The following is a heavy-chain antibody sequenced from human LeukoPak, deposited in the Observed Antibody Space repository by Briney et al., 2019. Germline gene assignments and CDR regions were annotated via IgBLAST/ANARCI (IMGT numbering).Heavy chain of an antibody. D-gene: IGHD6-19*01. CDR3: AREPSGWYRRGVFDY. Sequence: SETLSLTCTVSGGSISSSSYYWGWIRQPPGKGLEWIGSIYYSGSTYYNPSLKSRVTISVDTSKNQFSLKLSSVTAADTAVYYCAREPSGWYRRGVFDYWGQGTLVTVSS. CDR1: GGSISSSSYY. CDR2: IYYSGST. J-gene: IGHJ4*02. V-gene: IGHV4-39*07.